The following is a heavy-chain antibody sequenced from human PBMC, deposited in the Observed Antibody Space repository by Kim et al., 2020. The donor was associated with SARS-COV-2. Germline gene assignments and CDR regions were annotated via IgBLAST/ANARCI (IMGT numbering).Heavy chain of an antibody. CDR2: SSSGGSA. CDR1: GFSVSRFY. Sequence: GGSLRLSCVASGFSVSRFYMTWVRQAPGKGLEWVSLSSSGGSAHYADSLMGRFTISRDNSENTLYHQINNRTADDTAVYYCAREQGSGYDSWSFDYLG. J-gene: IGHJ4*01. CDR3: AREQGSGYDSWSFDY. V-gene: IGHV3-53*01. D-gene: IGHD5-12*01.